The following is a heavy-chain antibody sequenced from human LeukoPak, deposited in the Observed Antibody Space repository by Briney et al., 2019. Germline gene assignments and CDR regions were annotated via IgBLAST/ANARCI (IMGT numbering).Heavy chain of an antibody. J-gene: IGHJ4*02. CDR2: ISGSGGST. Sequence: PGGSLRLSCAASGFTFSNAWMSWVRQAPGKGLEWVSAISGSGGSTYYADSVKGRFTISRDNSKNTLYLQMNSLRAEDTAVYYCAKGGSHCSGGSCFGYWGQGTLVTVSS. CDR3: AKGGSHCSGGSCFGY. D-gene: IGHD2-15*01. CDR1: GFTFSNAW. V-gene: IGHV3-23*01.